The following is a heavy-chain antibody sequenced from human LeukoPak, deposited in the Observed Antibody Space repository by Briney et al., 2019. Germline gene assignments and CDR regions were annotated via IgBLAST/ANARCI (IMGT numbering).Heavy chain of an antibody. J-gene: IGHJ4*02. CDR2: ISWNSGSI. Sequence: GGSLRLSCAASGFTFDDYAMHWVRQAPGKGLEWVSGISWNSGSIGYADSVKGRFTISRDNAKNSLYLQMNSLRAEDTAVYYCARDRLGIAVAGADYWGQGTLVTVSS. D-gene: IGHD6-19*01. CDR1: GFTFDDYA. CDR3: ARDRLGIAVAGADY. V-gene: IGHV3-9*01.